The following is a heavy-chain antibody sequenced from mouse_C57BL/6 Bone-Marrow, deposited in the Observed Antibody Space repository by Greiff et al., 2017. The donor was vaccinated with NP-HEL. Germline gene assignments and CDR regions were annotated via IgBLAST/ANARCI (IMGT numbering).Heavy chain of an antibody. D-gene: IGHD1-1*01. Sequence: VQLQQSGAELAKPGASVKLSCKASGYTFTSYWMHWVEQRPGQGLEWIGYINPSSGYTKYNQKFKDKATLTADKSSSTAYMQLSSLTYEDSAVYYCAKGTVVAEGYYAMDYWGQGTSVTVSS. CDR3: AKGTVVAEGYYAMDY. CDR1: GYTFTSYW. J-gene: IGHJ4*01. V-gene: IGHV1-7*01. CDR2: INPSSGYT.